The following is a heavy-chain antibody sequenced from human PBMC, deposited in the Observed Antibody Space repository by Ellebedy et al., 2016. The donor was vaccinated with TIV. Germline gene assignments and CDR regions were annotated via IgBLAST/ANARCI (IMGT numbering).Heavy chain of an antibody. CDR3: ARDLGSYGASFDY. J-gene: IGHJ4*02. D-gene: IGHD1-26*01. CDR2: ISGSGGST. Sequence: PGGSLRLSCAASGFTFSSYAMSWVRQAPGKGLEWVSAISGSGGSTYYADSVKGRFTISRDNSKNTLYLQMNSLRAEDTAVYYCARDLGSYGASFDYWGQGTLVTVSS. V-gene: IGHV3-23*01. CDR1: GFTFSSYA.